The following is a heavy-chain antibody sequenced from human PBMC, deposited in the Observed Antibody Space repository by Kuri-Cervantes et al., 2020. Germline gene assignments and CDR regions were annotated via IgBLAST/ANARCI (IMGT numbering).Heavy chain of an antibody. CDR1: GSTFSTYW. V-gene: IGHV3-7*05. CDR3: ARLDGSGYDNQYYFDY. J-gene: IGHJ4*02. D-gene: IGHD5-12*01. CDR2: IKQDGSEK. Sequence: GASLKISCAASGSTFSTYWMSWVRQAPGKGLEWVANIKQDGSEKYYVDSVKGRFTISRDNAKNSLYLQMNSLRAEDTALYYCARLDGSGYDNQYYFDYWGQGTLVTVSS.